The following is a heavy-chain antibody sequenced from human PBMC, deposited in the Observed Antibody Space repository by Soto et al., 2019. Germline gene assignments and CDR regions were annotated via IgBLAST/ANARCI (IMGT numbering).Heavy chain of an antibody. CDR1: GGTFSSYA. J-gene: IGHJ5*02. CDR2: IIPIFGTA. D-gene: IGHD3-3*01. V-gene: IGHV1-69*13. Sequence: SVKVSCKASGGTFSSYAISWVRQAPGQGLEWMGGIIPIFGTANYAQKFQGRVTITADESTSTAYMELSSLRSEDTAVYYCARLRGLRFLEWYYLPWGQGTLVTVSS. CDR3: ARLRGLRFLEWYYLP.